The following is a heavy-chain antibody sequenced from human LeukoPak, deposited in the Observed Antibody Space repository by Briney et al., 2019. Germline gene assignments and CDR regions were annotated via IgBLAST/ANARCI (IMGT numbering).Heavy chain of an antibody. D-gene: IGHD3-9*01. CDR1: GFTFSNYA. V-gene: IGHV3-23*01. J-gene: IGHJ4*02. CDR2: IVGSGGST. CDR3: AKWGDYDILTGYYDSDY. Sequence: GGPLRLSRAASGFTFSNYAMSWVRQAPGKGLEWVSAIVGSGGSTYYADSVKGRFTISRDNPKNTLYLQMNSLRAEDTAVYYCAKWGDYDILTGYYDSDYWGQGTLVTVSS.